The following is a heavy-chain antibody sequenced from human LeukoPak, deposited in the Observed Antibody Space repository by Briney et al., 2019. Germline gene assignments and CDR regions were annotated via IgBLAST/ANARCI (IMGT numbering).Heavy chain of an antibody. V-gene: IGHV1-69*06. Sequence: GASVKVSCKGSGGTFSNYAISWVRQAPGQGLEWMGGIIPIFGTANYAQKFRGRVTITADKSTRTAYMELSSLRSEDTAVYYCASGYSGSYYYYWGQGTLVTVSS. CDR1: GGTFSNYA. CDR2: IIPIFGTA. J-gene: IGHJ4*02. CDR3: ASGYSGSYYYY. D-gene: IGHD1-26*01.